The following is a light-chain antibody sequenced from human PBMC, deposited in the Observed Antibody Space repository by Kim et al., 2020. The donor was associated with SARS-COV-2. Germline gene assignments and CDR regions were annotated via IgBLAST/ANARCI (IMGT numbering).Light chain of an antibody. CDR3: CSYTISSTYV. J-gene: IGLJ1*01. CDR2: DVT. CDR1: SNDVGGYTF. V-gene: IGLV2-14*04. Sequence: GQSITISCTGTSNDVGGYTFVSWYQQHPGEVPKLMIYDVTKRSSGVSNRFSGSKSGNTASLTISGLQAEDDADYYCCSYTISSTYVFGTGTKVTVL.